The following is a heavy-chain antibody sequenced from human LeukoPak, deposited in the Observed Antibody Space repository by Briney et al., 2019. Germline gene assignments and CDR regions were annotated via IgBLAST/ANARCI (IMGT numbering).Heavy chain of an antibody. J-gene: IGHJ4*02. CDR1: GFTFSSYG. CDR2: IRYDGSNK. Sequence: GGSLRLSCAASGFTFSSYGMHWVRQAPGKGLEWVAFIRYDGSNKYYADSVKGRFTISRDNSKNTLYLQMNSLGAEDTAVYYCAKDQRFAISNYDYWGQGTLVTVSS. D-gene: IGHD2/OR15-2a*01. CDR3: AKDQRFAISNYDY. V-gene: IGHV3-30*02.